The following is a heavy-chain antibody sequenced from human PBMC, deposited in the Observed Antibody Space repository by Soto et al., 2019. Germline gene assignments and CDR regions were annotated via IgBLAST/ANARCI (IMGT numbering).Heavy chain of an antibody. Sequence: SETLSLTCTVSGGSLSSRSYYWGWIRQPPGKGLEWIGNIYYSGSPYYNPSLKSRVTISVDTSKNQFSLNLTSVTAADTAVYYCARYGVYYGFDYWGQGTLVT. CDR1: GGSLSSRSYY. V-gene: IGHV4-39*01. D-gene: IGHD2-8*01. J-gene: IGHJ4*02. CDR3: ARYGVYYGFDY. CDR2: IYYSGSP.